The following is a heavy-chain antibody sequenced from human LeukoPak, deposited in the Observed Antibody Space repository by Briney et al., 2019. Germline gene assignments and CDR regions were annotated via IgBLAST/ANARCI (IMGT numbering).Heavy chain of an antibody. CDR2: IKSKTDGGTT. J-gene: IGHJ4*02. Sequence: GGSLRLSCAASGFTFSNAWMSWVRQAPGKGLEWVGRIKSKTDGGTTDYAAPVKGRFTISRDDSKNTLYLQMNSLKTEDTAVYYCTTGAYYDSSGYYQPDAQFDYWGQGTLVTVSS. D-gene: IGHD3-22*01. CDR3: TTGAYYDSSGYYQPDAQFDY. CDR1: GFTFSNAW. V-gene: IGHV3-15*01.